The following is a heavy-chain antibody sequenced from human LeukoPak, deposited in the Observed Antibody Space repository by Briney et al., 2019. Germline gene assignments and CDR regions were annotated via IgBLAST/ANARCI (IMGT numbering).Heavy chain of an antibody. V-gene: IGHV4-4*07. CDR3: ARNDFWSGNCLDY. D-gene: IGHD3-3*01. J-gene: IGHJ4*02. Sequence: SETLSLTCTVSGGSISSYYWSWMRQPAGKGLEWIGRIYTSGSTNYNPSLKSRVTMSVDTSKNQFSLKLSSVTAADTAVYYCARNDFWSGNCLDYWGQGTLVTVSS. CDR1: GGSISSYY. CDR2: IYTSGST.